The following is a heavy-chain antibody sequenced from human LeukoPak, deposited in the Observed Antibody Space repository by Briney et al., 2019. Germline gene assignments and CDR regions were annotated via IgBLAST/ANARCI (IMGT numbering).Heavy chain of an antibody. J-gene: IGHJ5*02. D-gene: IGHD2-2*02. CDR2: INHSGST. Sequence: EPSETLSLTCAVYGGSFSGYYWSWIRQPPGKGLEWIGEINHSGSTNYNPSLKSRVTISVDTSKNQFSLKLSSVTAADTAVYYCARGRGDIVVVPAAIRGWFDPWGQGTLVTVSS. V-gene: IGHV4-34*01. CDR3: ARGRGDIVVVPAAIRGWFDP. CDR1: GGSFSGYY.